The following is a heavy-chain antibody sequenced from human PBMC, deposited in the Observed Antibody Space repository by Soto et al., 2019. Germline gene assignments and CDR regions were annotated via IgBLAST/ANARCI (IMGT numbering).Heavy chain of an antibody. V-gene: IGHV1-8*01. Sequence: GASVKVSCQASWYTFTRYDIKWGRPATGKRVEGVGWMNPNSGNTGYAQKFQGRVTMTRNTSISTAYMELSSLRSEDTAVYYCARVSSGWYDSLGGNYYYGMDVWGQGTTVTVSS. CDR2: MNPNSGNT. J-gene: IGHJ6*02. CDR1: WYTFTRYD. CDR3: ARVSSGWYDSLGGNYYYGMDV. D-gene: IGHD6-19*01.